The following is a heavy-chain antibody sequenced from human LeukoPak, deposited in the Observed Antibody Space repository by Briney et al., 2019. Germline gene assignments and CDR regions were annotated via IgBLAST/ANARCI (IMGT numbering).Heavy chain of an antibody. J-gene: IGHJ4*02. CDR1: GGSFSGYY. V-gene: IGHV4-34*01. Sequence: PSETLSLTCAVYGGSFSGYYWSWIRQPPGKGLEWIGEINHSGSTNYNPSLKSRVTISVDTSKNQFSLKLSSVTAADTAVYYCARGLRYWGQGPWSPSPQ. CDR2: INHSGST. CDR3: ARGLRY.